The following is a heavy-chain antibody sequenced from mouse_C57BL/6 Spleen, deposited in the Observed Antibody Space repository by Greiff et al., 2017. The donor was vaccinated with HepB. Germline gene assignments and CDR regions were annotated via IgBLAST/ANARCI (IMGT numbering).Heavy chain of an antibody. D-gene: IGHD1-1*01. CDR2: INPSSGYT. Sequence: VQLVESGAELARPGASVKMSCKASGYTFTSYTMHWVKQRPGQGLEWIGYINPSSGYTKYNQKFKDKATLTADKSSSTAYMQLSSLTSEDSAVYYCARDTTVVATGYFDVWGTGTTVTVSS. V-gene: IGHV1-4*01. J-gene: IGHJ1*03. CDR1: GYTFTSYT. CDR3: ARDTTVVATGYFDV.